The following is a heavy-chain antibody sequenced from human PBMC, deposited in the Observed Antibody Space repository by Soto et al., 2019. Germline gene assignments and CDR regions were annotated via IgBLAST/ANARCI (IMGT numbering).Heavy chain of an antibody. Sequence: QVQLVQSGAEVKKPGASVKVSCKASGYTFTSYYMHWVRQAPGQGLEWMGIINPSGGSTSYAQKFQGRLTMTRDRSTSTVYMQLGSLRSEDTAVYYCARVRRVRFLEWHREKNYYGMDVWGQGTTVTVSS. CDR2: INPSGGST. V-gene: IGHV1-46*01. J-gene: IGHJ6*02. D-gene: IGHD3-3*01. CDR1: GYTFTSYY. CDR3: ARVRRVRFLEWHREKNYYGMDV.